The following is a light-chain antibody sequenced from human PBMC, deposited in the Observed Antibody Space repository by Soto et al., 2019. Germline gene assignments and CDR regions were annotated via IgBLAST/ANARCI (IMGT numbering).Light chain of an antibody. CDR1: QSVSSN. Sequence: EIVMTQSPATLSVSPGERATLSCRASQSVSSNLAWYQQKPGQAPRLLIYGASTRATGIPARFSGSGSGTGFTLTISSLQSEDFAVYYCQQYNNWPRTFGQGTKVHIK. J-gene: IGKJ1*01. CDR2: GAS. CDR3: QQYNNWPRT. V-gene: IGKV3-15*01.